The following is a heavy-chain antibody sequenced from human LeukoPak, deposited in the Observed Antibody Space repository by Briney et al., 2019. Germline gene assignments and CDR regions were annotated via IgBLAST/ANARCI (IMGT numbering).Heavy chain of an antibody. CDR1: GLIFGNYG. CDR3: AEVESSYCRI. CDR2: IGGSGSTT. Sequence: SGGSLRLSCVASGLIFGNYGMNWVRQAPGKGLEWVSSIGGSGSTTYYADSVRGRFTISRDNSKNSMYLQMSSLRAEDTAIYYCAEVESSYCRIWGQGTLVTVSS. V-gene: IGHV3-23*01. J-gene: IGHJ4*02. D-gene: IGHD3-10*01.